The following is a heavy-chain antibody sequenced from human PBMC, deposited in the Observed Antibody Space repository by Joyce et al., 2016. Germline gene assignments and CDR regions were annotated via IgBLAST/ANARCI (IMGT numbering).Heavy chain of an antibody. J-gene: IGHJ1*01. Sequence: QFQLVESGGRVVQPGRSLSLSCRASGFPFNSFAMHWVRQAPGKGLGWVAVISHEEEGQFYGESSKGRFTISRDNYKNTLDLQMNSLRVEDTAVYYCAKGALADQLLPPADLWGQGTLVTVSS. V-gene: IGHV3-30*18. CDR3: AKGALADQLLPPADL. CDR2: ISHEEEGQ. D-gene: IGHD1-1*01. CDR1: GFPFNSFA.